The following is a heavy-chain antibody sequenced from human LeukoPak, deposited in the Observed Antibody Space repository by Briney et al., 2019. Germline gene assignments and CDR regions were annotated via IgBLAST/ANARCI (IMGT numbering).Heavy chain of an antibody. CDR3: ARAISSSYVFDLDV. Sequence: SETLSLTCTVSGGSISSSSYYWGWIRQPPGKGLEWIGGINFSGRTYYNPSLKSRVTISLDTSKNQFSLKLSSVTAADTAMYYCARAISSSYVFDLDVWGKGTTVTVSS. D-gene: IGHD5-12*01. V-gene: IGHV4-39*07. J-gene: IGHJ6*04. CDR1: GGSISSSSYY. CDR2: INFSGRT.